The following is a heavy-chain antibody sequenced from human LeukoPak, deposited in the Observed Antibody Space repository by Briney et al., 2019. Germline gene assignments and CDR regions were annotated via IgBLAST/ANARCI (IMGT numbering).Heavy chain of an antibody. CDR3: ARGSSVVPAAMRWWWAFDI. J-gene: IGHJ3*02. Sequence: PGGSLRLSCAASGFTVSSNYMSWVRQAPGKGLEWVSLIYSGGSTYYADSVKGRFTISRDNSNNTLYLQMNSLRAEDTAVYFCARGSSVVPAAMRWWWAFDIWGQGTMVTVSS. V-gene: IGHV3-66*01. D-gene: IGHD2-2*01. CDR2: IYSGGST. CDR1: GFTVSSNY.